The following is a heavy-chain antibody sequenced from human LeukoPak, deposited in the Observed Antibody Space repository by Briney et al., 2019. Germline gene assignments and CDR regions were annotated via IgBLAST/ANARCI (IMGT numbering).Heavy chain of an antibody. J-gene: IGHJ6*02. CDR2: IPSTSSAI. Sequence: PGGSLRLSCAASGFTFSSYSMNWVRQAPGKGLEWVSYIPSTSSAIYYADSVKGRFTISRDNAKNSLYLQMNSLRAEDTAVYYCARGLWDSGGYHYYYYGMDVWGQGTTVTVSS. D-gene: IGHD3-22*01. V-gene: IGHV3-48*04. CDR3: ARGLWDSGGYHYYYYGMDV. CDR1: GFTFSSYS.